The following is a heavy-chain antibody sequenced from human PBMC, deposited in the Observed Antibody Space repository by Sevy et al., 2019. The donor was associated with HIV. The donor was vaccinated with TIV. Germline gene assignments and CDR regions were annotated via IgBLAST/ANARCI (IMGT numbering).Heavy chain of an antibody. Sequence: ASVKVSCKASGGTFSSYAISWVRQAPGQGLEWMGGIIPIFGTANYAQKFQGRVTITADESMSTAYMELSSLRSEDTAVYYCASLAAAGNYYGMDVWGQGTTVTVSS. J-gene: IGHJ6*02. CDR3: ASLAAAGNYYGMDV. V-gene: IGHV1-69*13. CDR1: GGTFSSYA. D-gene: IGHD6-13*01. CDR2: IIPIFGTA.